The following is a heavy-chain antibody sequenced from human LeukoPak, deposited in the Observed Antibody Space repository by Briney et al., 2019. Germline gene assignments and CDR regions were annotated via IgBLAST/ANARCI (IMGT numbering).Heavy chain of an antibody. J-gene: IGHJ4*02. CDR1: GFTFRTYG. V-gene: IGHV3-33*01. D-gene: IGHD3-16*01. Sequence: GRSLRLTCAASGFTFRTYGMHWVRQAPGKGLEWVAVIWYDGSNKYYADSVKGRFTISGDNSKNTLYLQMNSLRAEDTAVYYCTTNQIMIREYYFDYWGQGTLVTVSS. CDR2: IWYDGSNK. CDR3: TTNQIMIREYYFDY.